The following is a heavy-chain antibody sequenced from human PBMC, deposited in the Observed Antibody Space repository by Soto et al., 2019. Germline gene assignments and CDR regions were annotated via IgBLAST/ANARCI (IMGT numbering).Heavy chain of an antibody. CDR3: TRAFCTTPSFYGRYFDY. J-gene: IGHJ4*02. CDR1: GYSISDGYY. V-gene: IGHV4-38-2*02. CDR2: IYHSGNT. D-gene: IGHD2-2*01. Sequence: PSETLSLTCTVSGYSISDGYYWGWIRQPPGKGLERIGSIYHSGNTYYNPSLKSRVTISVDASQNQFSLKLSSVTAADTSLFYFTRAFCTTPSFYGRYFDYWGQGALVTVSS.